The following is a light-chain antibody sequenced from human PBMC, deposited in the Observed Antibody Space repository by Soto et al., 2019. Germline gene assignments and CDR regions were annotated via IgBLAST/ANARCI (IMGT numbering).Light chain of an antibody. Sequence: EIVLTQSPGTLSLSPGEGATLSCRASQSVTSNYLAWYQQKPGQAPRLLIYGASSRATGIPDRFSGRGSGXXXXXXXSRLESEDFAVYYCQQYGSSALTFGQGTKVEIK. CDR3: QQYGSSALT. CDR1: QSVTSNY. V-gene: IGKV3-20*01. CDR2: GAS. J-gene: IGKJ1*01.